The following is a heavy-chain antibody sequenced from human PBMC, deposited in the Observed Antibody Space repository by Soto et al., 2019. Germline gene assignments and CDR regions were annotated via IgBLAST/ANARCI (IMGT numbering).Heavy chain of an antibody. CDR1: GYKFPTFW. CDR3: ARPASGGSRDAFDV. CDR2: IDPTDSFA. D-gene: IGHD2-15*01. Sequence: PGEPRKTSCKPSGYKFPTFWLNWVRQTPGKGLEWLGRIDPTDSFANYSPPFEGHVTISVDRSISTAYLQWNSLQASDTAIYYCARPASGGSRDAFDVWGQGTTVTVSS. V-gene: IGHV5-10-1*01. J-gene: IGHJ3*01.